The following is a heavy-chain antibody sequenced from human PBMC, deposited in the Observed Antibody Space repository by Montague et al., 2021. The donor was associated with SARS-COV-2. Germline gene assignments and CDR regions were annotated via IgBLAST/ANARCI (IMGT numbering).Heavy chain of an antibody. V-gene: IGHV5-10-1*01. D-gene: IGHD2-21*02. CDR1: GYDFTRYW. CDR2: INPADSQT. CDR3: ARSQHCGSDCYFAY. J-gene: IGHJ4*02. Sequence: QSGAEVKKSGESLRISCGGSGYDFTRYWISWVRQMPGKGLERMGRINPADSQTNYSPSFQGQVTVSVDKSITTAYLQWSSLKPSDTAIYYCARSQHCGSDCYFAYWGQGSLVTVSS.